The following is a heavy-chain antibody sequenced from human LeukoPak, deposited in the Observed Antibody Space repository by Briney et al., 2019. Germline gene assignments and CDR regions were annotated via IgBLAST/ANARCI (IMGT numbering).Heavy chain of an antibody. CDR1: GFTFSNYW. J-gene: IGHJ6*03. Sequence: PGGSLRLSCVVSGFTFSNYWMTWVRQAPGKGLEWVANIQQDGTEKYYVDSVKGRFTIFRDNAKNSLYLQMNSLRDEDTAVYYCARDPYSGNYGDYYYYYMDVWGKGTTVTISS. V-gene: IGHV3-7*01. CDR3: ARDPYSGNYGDYYYYYMDV. CDR2: IQQDGTEK. D-gene: IGHD1-26*01.